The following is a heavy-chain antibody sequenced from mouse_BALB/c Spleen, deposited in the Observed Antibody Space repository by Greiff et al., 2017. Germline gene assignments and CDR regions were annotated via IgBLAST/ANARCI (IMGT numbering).Heavy chain of an antibody. Sequence: EVKLVESGGGLVQPGGSLKLSCAASGFTFSSYTMSWVRQTPEKRLEWVAYISNGGGSTYYPDTVKGLFTISRDNAKNTLYLQMSSLTSEDTAMYYCARRKAYGNSYAMDYWGQGTSVTVSS. CDR1: GFTFSSYT. D-gene: IGHD2-10*02. CDR3: ARRKAYGNSYAMDY. CDR2: ISNGGGST. V-gene: IGHV5-12-2*01. J-gene: IGHJ4*01.